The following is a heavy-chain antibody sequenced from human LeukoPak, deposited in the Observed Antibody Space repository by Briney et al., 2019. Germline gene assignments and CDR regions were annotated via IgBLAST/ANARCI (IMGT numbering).Heavy chain of an antibody. V-gene: IGHV3-30*18. CDR2: ISYDGSNK. CDR3: AKEGGRYFDWLHPTTTPFDP. J-gene: IGHJ5*02. Sequence: GGSLRLSCAASGFTFSSYSIHWVRQAPGKGLEWVAVISYDGSNKYYADSVKGRFTISRDNSKNTLYLQMNSLRAEDTAVYYCAKEGGRYFDWLHPTTTPFDPWGQGTLVTVSS. CDR1: GFTFSSYS. D-gene: IGHD3-9*01.